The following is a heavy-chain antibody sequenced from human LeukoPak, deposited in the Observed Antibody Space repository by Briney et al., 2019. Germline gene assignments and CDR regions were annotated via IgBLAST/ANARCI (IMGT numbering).Heavy chain of an antibody. J-gene: IGHJ4*02. D-gene: IGHD3-10*01. V-gene: IGHV3-30*03. CDR3: ARALGITMVRGVHDY. Sequence: GGSLRLSCAASGFTFSSYGMHWVRQAPGKGLEWVAVISYDGSNKYYADSVKGRFTISRDNSKNTLYLQMNSLRAEDTAVYYCARALGITMVRGVHDYWGQGTLVTVSS. CDR1: GFTFSSYG. CDR2: ISYDGSNK.